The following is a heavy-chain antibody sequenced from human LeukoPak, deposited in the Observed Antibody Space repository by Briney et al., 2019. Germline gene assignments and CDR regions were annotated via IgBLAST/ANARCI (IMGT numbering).Heavy chain of an antibody. CDR1: GGSISSYY. CDR3: ARASGLWFGESTFDY. D-gene: IGHD3-10*01. Sequence: SETLSLTCTVSGGSISSYYWSWIRQPAGKGLEWIGRIYISTSGSTNYNPSLRSRVTISVDKSKNQLSLKLSSVTAADTAVCYCARASGLWFGESTFDYWGQGTLVTVSS. J-gene: IGHJ4*02. CDR2: IYISTSGST. V-gene: IGHV4-4*07.